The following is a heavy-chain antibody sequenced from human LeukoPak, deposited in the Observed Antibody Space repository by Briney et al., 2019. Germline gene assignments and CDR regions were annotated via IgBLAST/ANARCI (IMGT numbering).Heavy chain of an antibody. J-gene: IGHJ6*03. CDR3: ARQYCSSTSCPDYYYYMDV. V-gene: IGHV1-8*01. Sequence: ASVKVSCKASGYTFTSYDINWVRQATGQGLEWMGWMNPNSGNTGYAQKLQGRVTMTTDTSTSTAYMELRSLRSDDTAVYYCARQYCSSTSCPDYYYYMDVWGKGTTVTVSS. CDR1: GYTFTSYD. CDR2: MNPNSGNT. D-gene: IGHD2-2*01.